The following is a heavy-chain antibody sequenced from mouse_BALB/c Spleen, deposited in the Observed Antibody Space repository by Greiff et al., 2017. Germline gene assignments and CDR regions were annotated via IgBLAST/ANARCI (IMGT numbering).Heavy chain of an antibody. CDR1: GFTFSSYA. J-gene: IGHJ4*01. CDR3: ASEYYSGPFYAMDY. D-gene: IGHD1-1*01. V-gene: IGHV5-9-4*01. Sequence: EVQLQQSGGGLVKPGGSLKLSCAASGFTFSSYAMSWVRQSPAKRLEWVAEISSGGSYTYYPDTVTGRFTISRDNAKNTLYLKLSSLRSEDTAMYYCASEYYSGPFYAMDYWGQGTSVTVSS. CDR2: ISSGGSYT.